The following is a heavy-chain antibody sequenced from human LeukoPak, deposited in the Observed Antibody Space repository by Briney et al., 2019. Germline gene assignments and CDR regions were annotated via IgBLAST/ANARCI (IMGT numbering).Heavy chain of an antibody. CDR3: ARGEAARVDY. CDR1: GFTFSTYN. Sequence: PGGSLRLSCAASGFTFSTYNMNWVRQAPGKGLEWLSYISSGSSTIYYADSVEGRFTISRDNANNSLYLQMNSLRDEDTAVYYCARGEAARVDYWGQGILVTVSS. J-gene: IGHJ4*02. D-gene: IGHD3-16*01. V-gene: IGHV3-48*02. CDR2: ISSGSSTI.